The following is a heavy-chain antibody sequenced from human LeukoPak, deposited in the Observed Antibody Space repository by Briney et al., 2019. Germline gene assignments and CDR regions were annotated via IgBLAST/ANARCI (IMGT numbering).Heavy chain of an antibody. D-gene: IGHD6-19*01. Sequence: GASVKVSCKASGYTFTDYFIHWVRQAPGQGLEWVGWTKPNSGGTDYAQKFQGRVTVTRDTSISTAYMELTRLTSDDTAVYYCTRAQWLPGHFDYWGQGTLVTVSS. CDR3: TRAQWLPGHFDY. CDR1: GYTFTDYF. CDR2: TKPNSGGT. J-gene: IGHJ4*02. V-gene: IGHV1-2*02.